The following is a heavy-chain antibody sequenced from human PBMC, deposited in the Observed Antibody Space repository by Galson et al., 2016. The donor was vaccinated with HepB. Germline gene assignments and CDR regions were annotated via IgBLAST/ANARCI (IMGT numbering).Heavy chain of an antibody. J-gene: IGHJ6*02. D-gene: IGHD3-3*01. CDR2: IYSGCST. Sequence: SLRLSCAASGFTVSSDYMSWVRPAPGKGLEWVSIIYSGCSTYSAHPVKGRFTLSRDNSTNQLYLEMNSLGAEDTALYHCATSLPPYYGFWSGYYKGGVVYGMDVWGQGTTVTVSS. V-gene: IGHV3-53*01. CDR1: GFTVSSDY. CDR3: ATSLPPYYGFWSGYYKGGVVYGMDV.